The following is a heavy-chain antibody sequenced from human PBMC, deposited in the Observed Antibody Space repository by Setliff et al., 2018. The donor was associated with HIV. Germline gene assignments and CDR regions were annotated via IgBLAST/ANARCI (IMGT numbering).Heavy chain of an antibody. V-gene: IGHV4-34*01. CDR3: ARQPPLSVLQVWFGDY. D-gene: IGHD3-10*01. Sequence: PSETLSLTCAVYGGSFSDYSWTWIRQPPGRGLEWIGEINHCGSTSYNPSLKSRVSMSVDTSKNQFSLKLSPVTAADTAIYYCARQPPLSVLQVWFGDYWGQGMLVTVSS. CDR2: INHCGST. CDR1: GGSFSDYS. J-gene: IGHJ4*02.